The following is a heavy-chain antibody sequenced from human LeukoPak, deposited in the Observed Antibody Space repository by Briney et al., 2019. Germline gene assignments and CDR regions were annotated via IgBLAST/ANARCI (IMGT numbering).Heavy chain of an antibody. D-gene: IGHD4/OR15-4a*01. J-gene: IGHJ4*02. Sequence: GGSLRLSCAPSGFTFSNYAMSWVRRAPGRGLEWVSAITTNGRSTYYADSVKGRFTISRDNSKDTLYLQMNNLRAEDTALYYCAKEVLGYFDFWGQGTQVTVSS. V-gene: IGHV3-23*01. CDR1: GFTFSNYA. CDR3: AKEVLGYFDF. CDR2: ITTNGRST.